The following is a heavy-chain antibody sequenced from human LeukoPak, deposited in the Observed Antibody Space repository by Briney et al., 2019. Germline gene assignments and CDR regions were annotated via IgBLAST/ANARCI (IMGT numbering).Heavy chain of an antibody. J-gene: IGHJ6*03. D-gene: IGHD3-10*01. CDR3: AKDSAFYYIDV. CDR1: GFTFNNYG. Sequence: PGGSLRLSCAASGFTFNNYGMHWVRQAPGKGLEWVAFIRYNGNNQYYADSVKGRFTISRDNSKNTLYLQMNSLKGDDTGVYYCAKDSAFYYIDVWGKGTTVIISS. CDR2: IRYNGNNQ. V-gene: IGHV3-30*02.